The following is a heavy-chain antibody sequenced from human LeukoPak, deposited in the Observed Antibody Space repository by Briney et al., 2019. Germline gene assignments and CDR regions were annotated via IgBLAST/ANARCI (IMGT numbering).Heavy chain of an antibody. CDR3: AKGAPMKGRGHREMGFDY. CDR1: GFTVSSYA. CDR2: ISGSGGSK. V-gene: IGHV3-23*01. J-gene: IGHJ4*02. Sequence: GASLRLSCAASGFTVSSYAMGCVRHAPGEGMEWVSAISGSGGSKYYADSGKARFTISRDNSKNTLYLQMNSLRAEDTAVYYCAKGAPMKGRGHREMGFDYWGQGTLVTVSS. D-gene: IGHD5-24*01.